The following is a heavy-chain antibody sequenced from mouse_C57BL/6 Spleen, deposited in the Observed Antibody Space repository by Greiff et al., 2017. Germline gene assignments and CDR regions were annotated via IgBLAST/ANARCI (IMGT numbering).Heavy chain of an antibody. CDR2: IDPNSGGT. V-gene: IGHV1-72*01. Sequence: QVQLQQPGAELVKPGASVKLSCKASGYTFTSYWMHWVKQRPGRGLEWIGRIDPNSGGTKYNEKFKSKATLTVDKPSSTAYIQLSSLTSEDSAVYYCARSYSNYWYFDVWGTGTTVTVSS. J-gene: IGHJ1*03. D-gene: IGHD2-5*01. CDR3: ARSYSNYWYFDV. CDR1: GYTFTSYW.